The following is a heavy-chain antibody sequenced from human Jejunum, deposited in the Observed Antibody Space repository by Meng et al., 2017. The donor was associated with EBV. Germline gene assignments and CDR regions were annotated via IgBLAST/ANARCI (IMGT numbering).Heavy chain of an antibody. J-gene: IGHJ4*02. CDR2: MHPGGRT. CDR1: GDSIRSSHW. CDR3: AKSNDYSLNS. D-gene: IGHD4-11*01. Sequence: VGGTGRGLVKASVTLSLTGACSGDSIRSSHWWSWVSQPAGKGLEWIGEMHPGGRTNYNPSLKRRVNISVDNSKNQFSLKLTSVTAADTAVYYCAKSNDYSLNSWGQGTLVTVSS. V-gene: IGHV4-4*02.